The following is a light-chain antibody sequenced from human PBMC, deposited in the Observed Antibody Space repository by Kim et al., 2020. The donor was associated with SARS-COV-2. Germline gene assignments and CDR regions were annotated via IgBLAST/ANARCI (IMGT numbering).Light chain of an antibody. CDR3: QSYDSSLSGYVV. Sequence: LTITCTGSRSNIGAGYDVHWYQQLPRTAPTLLIDGNSDRPSGVPDRFSGSKSGTSTSLAITGLQAEDEADYYCQSYDSSLSGYVVFGGGTQLTVL. J-gene: IGLJ2*01. CDR1: RSNIGAGYD. CDR2: GNS. V-gene: IGLV1-40*01.